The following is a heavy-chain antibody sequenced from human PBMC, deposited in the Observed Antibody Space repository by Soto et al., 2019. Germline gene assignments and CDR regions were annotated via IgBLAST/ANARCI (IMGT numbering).Heavy chain of an antibody. CDR3: ARDQLSSGLYVWFDP. CDR1: CGSISTYY. D-gene: IGHD6-25*01. Sequence: SETLSLTCTVSCGSISTYYWSLIRQPPGKGLEWIGYIYYDGSTSYNPSLRSRVTISVDTSKNQFSLILSSVTSADTAVYYCARDQLSSGLYVWFDPWGQGTLVTVSS. V-gene: IGHV4-59*01. J-gene: IGHJ5*02. CDR2: IYYDGST.